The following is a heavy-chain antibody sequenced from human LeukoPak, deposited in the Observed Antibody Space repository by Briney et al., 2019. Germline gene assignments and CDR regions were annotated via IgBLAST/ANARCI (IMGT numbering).Heavy chain of an antibody. CDR2: ISYDGNTI. V-gene: IGHV3-30-3*01. CDR3: ARSGGLQKFDY. D-gene: IGHD4-11*01. CDR1: EFTFSNCA. Sequence: GGSLRLSCAASEFTFSNCALRWVRQAPGKGLQWVAVISYDGNTIHYADSVKGRFIISRDTSKNTLYLQMNSLRAEDTAVYYCARSGGLQKFDYWGQGTLVTVSS. J-gene: IGHJ4*02.